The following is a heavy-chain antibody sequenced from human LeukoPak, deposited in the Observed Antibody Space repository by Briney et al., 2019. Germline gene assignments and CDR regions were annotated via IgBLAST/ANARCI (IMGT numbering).Heavy chain of an antibody. V-gene: IGHV4-59*01. CDR3: ARVCYGRGYYYYYMDV. CDR2: IYYSGST. Sequence: SETLSLTXTVSGGSISSYYWSWIRQPPGRGLEWIGYIYYSGSTNYNPSLKSRVTISVDTSKNQFSLKLSSVTAADTAVYYCARVCYGRGYYYYYMDVWGKGTTVTVSS. J-gene: IGHJ6*03. D-gene: IGHD2-2*01. CDR1: GGSISSYY.